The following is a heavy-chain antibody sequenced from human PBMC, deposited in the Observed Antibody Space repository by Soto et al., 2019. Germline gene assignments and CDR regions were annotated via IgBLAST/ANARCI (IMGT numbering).Heavy chain of an antibody. CDR1: GFTYDTYP. V-gene: IGHV3-23*01. CDR3: AKDRRITMVRGVLRAVAS. Sequence: EVQLLESGGGLVQPGGSLRLSCAASGFTYDTYPMSWVRQAPGKGLEWVSGISGSGETPYYADSVKGRFTISRDNYKNRLYLQMNSLRAEDTAVYYCAKDRRITMVRGVLRAVASWRQGHLVTVSS. D-gene: IGHD3-10*01. CDR2: ISGSGETP. J-gene: IGHJ5*01.